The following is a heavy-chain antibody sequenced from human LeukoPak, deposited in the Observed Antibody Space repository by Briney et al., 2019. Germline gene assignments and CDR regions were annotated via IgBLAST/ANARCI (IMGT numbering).Heavy chain of an antibody. CDR3: ARDYFAQQHHYYYYGMDV. CDR2: IYTSGST. J-gene: IGHJ6*02. V-gene: IGHV4-4*07. CDR1: GGSISSYY. Sequence: SETLSLTCTVSGGSISSYYWSWIRQPAGKGLGWIGRIYTSGSTNYNPSLKSRVTMSVDTSKNQFSLKLSSVTAADTAVYYCARDYFAQQHHYYYYGMDVWGQGTTVTVSS. D-gene: IGHD6-13*01.